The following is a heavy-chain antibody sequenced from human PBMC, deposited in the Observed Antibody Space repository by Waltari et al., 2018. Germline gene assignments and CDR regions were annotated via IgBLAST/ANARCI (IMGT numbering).Heavy chain of an antibody. Sequence: QLRLHQSGPGLVMPSETLSLSCAISGDSMSDADWWCWVRQPPGKGPEWIGQVQRSGKTNYNPSVASRVIIPGATSTLQFSLRLTSATAADTAVYYCARDRGRGLYLDSWGQGTLVTVSP. CDR3: ARDRGRGLYLDS. V-gene: IGHV4-4*02. J-gene: IGHJ4*02. D-gene: IGHD2-15*01. CDR1: GDSMSDADW. CDR2: VQRSGKT.